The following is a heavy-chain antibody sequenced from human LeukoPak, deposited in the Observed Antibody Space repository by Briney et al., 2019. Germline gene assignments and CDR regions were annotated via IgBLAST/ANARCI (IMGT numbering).Heavy chain of an antibody. Sequence: SETLSLTCPVTGGSISNYYWSWIRQPPGKGLEWIGYIYYSGSTNYNPSLKSRVTISVDTSKNQFSLMLRSVTAADTAVYYCARVYSRGWCVFDHWGQGTLVTVSS. CDR3: ARVYSRGWCVFDH. CDR1: GGSISNYY. D-gene: IGHD6-19*01. J-gene: IGHJ4*02. CDR2: IYYSGST. V-gene: IGHV4-59*01.